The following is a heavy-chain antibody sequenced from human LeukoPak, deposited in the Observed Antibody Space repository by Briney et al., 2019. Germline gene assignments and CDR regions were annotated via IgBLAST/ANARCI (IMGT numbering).Heavy chain of an antibody. Sequence: ETLSLTCTVSGGSISSSIYYWGWIRQPPGKGLEWVSSISSSSSYIYYADSVKGRFTISRDNAKNSLYLQMNSLRAEDTAVYYCVRGPYSSGWSPSYYFDYWGQGTLVTVSS. CDR1: GGSISSSI. CDR3: VRGPYSSGWSPSYYFDY. D-gene: IGHD6-19*01. J-gene: IGHJ4*02. V-gene: IGHV3-21*01. CDR2: ISSSSSYI.